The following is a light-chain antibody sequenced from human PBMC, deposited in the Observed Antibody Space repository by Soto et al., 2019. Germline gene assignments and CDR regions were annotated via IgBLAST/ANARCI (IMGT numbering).Light chain of an antibody. J-gene: IGKJ3*01. CDR2: AAS. Sequence: DVQMTQSPTSLSASVGDRVTITFRASQAISNYVAWYRQKPGQVPDLLIYAASTLHSGVPSRFSGSGSGTDFTLTISSLQPEDVATYFCQKYNSVPFIFGPGTKVHI. CDR1: QAISNY. V-gene: IGKV1-27*01. CDR3: QKYNSVPFI.